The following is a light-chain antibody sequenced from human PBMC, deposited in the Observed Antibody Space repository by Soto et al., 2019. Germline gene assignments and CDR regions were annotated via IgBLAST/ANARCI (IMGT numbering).Light chain of an antibody. CDR1: QSVNTN. Sequence: EIVMTQSPATLSVSPGERATLSCRASQSVNTNVAWYQQEPGQAPRLLIYGASTRATGIPARFSGSVSGTEFALTFSSLQSEDFAVYYWQQYNNWPRTFGQGTKVEIK. CDR2: GAS. CDR3: QQYNNWPRT. J-gene: IGKJ1*01. V-gene: IGKV3D-15*01.